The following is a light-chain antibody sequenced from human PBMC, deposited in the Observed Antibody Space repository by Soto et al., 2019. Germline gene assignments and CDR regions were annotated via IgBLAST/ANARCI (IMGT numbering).Light chain of an antibody. CDR1: SSNIGTNT. CDR3: AAWDDDLKGLV. CDR2: TNN. V-gene: IGLV1-44*01. Sequence: QSVLTQPPSASGTPGQRVTISCSGSSSNIGTNTVNWYQHLPGTAPKLLIYTNNQRPSGVPDRFSGSKSGTSASLAISGLQSEDEADYYCAAWDDDLKGLVFGGGTKLTVL. J-gene: IGLJ2*01.